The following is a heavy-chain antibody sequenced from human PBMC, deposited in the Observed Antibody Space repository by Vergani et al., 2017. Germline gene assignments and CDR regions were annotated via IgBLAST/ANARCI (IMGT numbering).Heavy chain of an antibody. CDR1: GFTFSNAW. V-gene: IGHV3-15*01. CDR2: IKSKTDGGTT. D-gene: IGHD6-13*01. J-gene: IGHJ4*02. Sequence: EVQLVESGGGLVKPGGSLRLSCAASGFTFSNAWMSWVRQAPGKGLEWVGRIKSKTDGGTTDYAAPVKGRFTISRDDSKNTLYLQMNSLRAEDTAVYYCARDLNEAAAGTLTYYFDYWGQGTLVTVSS. CDR3: ARDLNEAAAGTLTYYFDY.